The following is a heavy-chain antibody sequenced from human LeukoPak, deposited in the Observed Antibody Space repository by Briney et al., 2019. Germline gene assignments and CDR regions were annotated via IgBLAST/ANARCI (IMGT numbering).Heavy chain of an antibody. Sequence: ASVKVSCKASGYTFTSYYMHWVRQAPGQGLEWMGIINPSGGSTSYAQKFQGRVTMTRDTSTSTVYMELSSLRSGDTAVYYCARPNRGYGDYLTYFDYWGQGTLVAVSS. CDR2: INPSGGST. D-gene: IGHD4-17*01. J-gene: IGHJ4*02. V-gene: IGHV1-46*01. CDR3: ARPNRGYGDYLTYFDY. CDR1: GYTFTSYY.